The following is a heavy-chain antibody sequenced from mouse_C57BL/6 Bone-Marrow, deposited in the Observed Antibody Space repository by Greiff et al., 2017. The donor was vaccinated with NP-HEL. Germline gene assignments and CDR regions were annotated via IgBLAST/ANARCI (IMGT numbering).Heavy chain of an antibody. J-gene: IGHJ4*01. V-gene: IGHV1-64*01. CDR1: GYTFTSYW. CDR2: IHPNSGST. D-gene: IGHD1-1*01. CDR3: AREGYYCSSYFLYYAMDY. Sequence: QVQLQQPGAELVKPGASVKLSCKASGYTFTSYWMHWVKQRPGQGLEWIGMIHPNSGSTNYNEKFKSKATLTVDKSSSTAYMQLSSLTSEDSAVYYCAREGYYCSSYFLYYAMDYWGQGTSVTVSS.